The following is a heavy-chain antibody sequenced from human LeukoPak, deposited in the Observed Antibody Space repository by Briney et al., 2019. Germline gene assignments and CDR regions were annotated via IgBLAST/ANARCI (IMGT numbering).Heavy chain of an antibody. J-gene: IGHJ2*01. Sequence: SETLSLTRTVSGGSLSSYCWSWIRHPPGKGLEWIRYIYYSGSPNYNPSLKSRVTRSVDTSKNQFSVKLSSVPAADTAVYYWARVSTVTFYWYCDLWGRGTLVTVSS. CDR3: ARVSTVTFYWYCDL. CDR1: GGSLSSYC. V-gene: IGHV4-59*01. CDR2: IYYSGSP. D-gene: IGHD4-17*01.